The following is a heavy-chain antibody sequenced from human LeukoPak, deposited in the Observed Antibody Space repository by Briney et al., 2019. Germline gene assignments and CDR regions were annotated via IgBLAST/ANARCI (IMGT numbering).Heavy chain of an antibody. Sequence: YPGGSLRLSCAASGFTVSSNYMSWVRQAPGKGLEWVSVIYSGGSTYNADSVKGRFTISRDNSKNTLYLQMNSLRAEDTAVYYCASPAVWGELSLRYWGQGTLVTVSS. CDR2: IYSGGST. CDR3: ASPAVWGELSLRY. CDR1: GFTVSSNY. J-gene: IGHJ4*02. D-gene: IGHD3-16*02. V-gene: IGHV3-66*01.